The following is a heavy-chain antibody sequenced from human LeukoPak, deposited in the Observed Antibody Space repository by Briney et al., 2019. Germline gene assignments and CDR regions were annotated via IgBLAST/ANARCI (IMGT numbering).Heavy chain of an antibody. Sequence: GGSLRLSCAASGFTFSSYGMHWVRQAPGKGLEWVAVIWYDGSNKYYADSVKGRFTISRDNSKNTLYLQMNSLRAEDTAAYYCASSMYYYDSSGYHDAFDIWGQGTMVTVSS. D-gene: IGHD3-22*01. J-gene: IGHJ3*02. CDR2: IWYDGSNK. CDR3: ASSMYYYDSSGYHDAFDI. V-gene: IGHV3-33*01. CDR1: GFTFSSYG.